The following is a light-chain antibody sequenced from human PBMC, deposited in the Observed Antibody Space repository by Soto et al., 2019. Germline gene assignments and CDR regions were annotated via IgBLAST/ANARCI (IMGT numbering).Light chain of an antibody. CDR1: QSVSSN. Sequence: IVMTPSPATLSVSPGERATLSCRASQSVSSNLAWYQQKPGQAPRLLIYGASTRATGIPARFSGSGSGTEFTLTISSLQSEDFAVYYCQQYNNWPPNTFGQGTKVDIK. J-gene: IGKJ1*01. CDR3: QQYNNWPPNT. V-gene: IGKV3-15*01. CDR2: GAS.